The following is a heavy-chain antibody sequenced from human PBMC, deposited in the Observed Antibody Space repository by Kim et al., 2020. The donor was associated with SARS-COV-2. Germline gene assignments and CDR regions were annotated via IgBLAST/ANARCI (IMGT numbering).Heavy chain of an antibody. Sequence: QGRVTMTRDTTTSTVYMELSSLRSEDTAVYYCARERYCGGDCYPVGYFDYWGQGTLVTVSS. CDR3: ARERYCGGDCYPVGYFDY. J-gene: IGHJ4*02. D-gene: IGHD2-21*02. V-gene: IGHV1-46*01.